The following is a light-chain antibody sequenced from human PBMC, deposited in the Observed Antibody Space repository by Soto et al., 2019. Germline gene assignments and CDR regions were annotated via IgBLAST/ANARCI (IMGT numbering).Light chain of an antibody. CDR1: QELRKG. J-gene: IGKJ1*01. Sequence: EIVLTQSPAALSVSPGGRAPLSSRASQELRKGLAWYQQKFGQAPRLLIHGASTRATGIPDRFSGSGSGTEFTLSISSLQSEDSASYYCQQYDVWPLTFGQGT. CDR3: QQYDVWPLT. CDR2: GAS. V-gene: IGKV3D-15*01.